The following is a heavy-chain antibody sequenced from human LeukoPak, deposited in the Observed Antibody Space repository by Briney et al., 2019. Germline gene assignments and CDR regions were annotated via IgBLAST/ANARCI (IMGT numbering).Heavy chain of an antibody. CDR3: ATDSKLRYFDWLLEAVGAFDI. Sequence: GGSLRLSCAASGFTFDDYAMHWVRQAPGKGLEWVSGISWNSGSIGYADSVKGRFTISRDNAKNSLYLQMNSLRAEDTALYYCATDSKLRYFDWLLEAVGAFDIWGQGTMVTVSS. CDR2: ISWNSGSI. V-gene: IGHV3-9*01. CDR1: GFTFDDYA. D-gene: IGHD3-9*01. J-gene: IGHJ3*02.